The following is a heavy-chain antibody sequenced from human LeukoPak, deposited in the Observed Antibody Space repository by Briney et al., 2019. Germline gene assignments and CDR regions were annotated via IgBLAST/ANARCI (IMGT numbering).Heavy chain of an antibody. CDR3: ARDGARTYYDFWSGYWGPYGMDV. V-gene: IGHV1-69*05. CDR1: GGTFSSYA. D-gene: IGHD3-3*01. CDR2: IIPIFGTA. J-gene: IGHJ6*02. Sequence: GASVKVSCKASGGTFSSYAISWVRQAPGRGLEWMGGIIPIFGTANYAQKLQGRVTMTTDTSTSTAYMELRSLRSDDTAVYYCARDGARTYYDFWSGYWGPYGMDVWGQGTTVTVSS.